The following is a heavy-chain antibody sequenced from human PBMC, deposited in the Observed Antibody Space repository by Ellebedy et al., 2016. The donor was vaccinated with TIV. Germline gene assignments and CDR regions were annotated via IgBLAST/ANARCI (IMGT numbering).Heavy chain of an antibody. CDR2: IIAIFGTT. CDR1: GGTFNSYG. V-gene: IGHV1-69*13. D-gene: IGHD7-27*01. CDR3: ARPPPNTGAEAFHI. Sequence: ASVKVSCKASGGTFNSYGITWVRQVPGQGLEWLGGIIAIFGTTNYAQKFQGRLTITADESTSTAFMELNSLESDDTAVYYCARPPPNTGAEAFHIWGQGTMVTVSS. J-gene: IGHJ3*02.